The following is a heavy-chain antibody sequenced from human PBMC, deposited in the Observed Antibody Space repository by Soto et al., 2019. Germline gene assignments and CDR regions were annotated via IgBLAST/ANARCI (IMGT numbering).Heavy chain of an antibody. D-gene: IGHD6-13*01. CDR3: ASGGGAAGDFDF. J-gene: IGHJ4*02. V-gene: IGHV3-11*06. Sequence: QVQLVESGGGLVEPGGSLRLSCAASGFTFSDYYMTWIRQAPGKGLEWVSCISGITSYIRYADSVKGRFTISRDNAKNSLYLQMNSLRAEDTAVYYGASGGGAAGDFDFWVQGTLVTVSS. CDR2: ISGITSYI. CDR1: GFTFSDYY.